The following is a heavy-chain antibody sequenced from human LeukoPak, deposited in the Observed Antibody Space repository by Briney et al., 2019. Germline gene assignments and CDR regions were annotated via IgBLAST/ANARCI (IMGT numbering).Heavy chain of an antibody. CDR3: ARDNSVGDIAWWFDP. CDR1: GYTFTSYG. V-gene: IGHV1-18*01. Sequence: GASVKVSCKASGYTFTSYGISWVRQARGQGLAWVGWISAYNGNTNYAHKLQGRVTMTTDTSTSTAYMELRSLRSDDTAVYYCARDNSVGDIAWWFDPWGQGTLVTVSS. J-gene: IGHJ5*02. D-gene: IGHD3-16*02. CDR2: ISAYNGNT.